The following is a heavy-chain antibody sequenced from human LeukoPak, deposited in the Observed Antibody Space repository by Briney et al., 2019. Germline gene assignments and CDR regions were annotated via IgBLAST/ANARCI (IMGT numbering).Heavy chain of an antibody. J-gene: IGHJ6*02. V-gene: IGHV3-33*01. CDR2: IWSDGSSK. D-gene: IGHD6-19*01. Sequence: PGGSLRLSCAASGFTFSSYGMHWVRQAPGKGLVWVAVIWSDGSSKHYGDSVKGRFTISRDNSKNTLYLQMNSLRAEDTAVYHCARGQSPSYYDMDVWGQGTTVTVSS. CDR3: ARGQSPSYYDMDV. CDR1: GFTFSSYG.